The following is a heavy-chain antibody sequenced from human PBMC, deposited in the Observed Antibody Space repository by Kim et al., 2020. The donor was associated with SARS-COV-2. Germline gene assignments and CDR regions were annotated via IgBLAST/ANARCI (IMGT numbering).Heavy chain of an antibody. Sequence: GGSLRLSCAASGFTFSSYSMNWVRQAPGKGLEWVSSISSSSSYIYYADSVKGRFTISRDNAKNSLYLQMNSLRAEDTAVYYCARDKPSGWFPRPGANSYYFDYWGQGTLVTVSS. D-gene: IGHD6-19*01. V-gene: IGHV3-21*01. CDR3: ARDKPSGWFPRPGANSYYFDY. CDR2: ISSSSSYI. CDR1: GFTFSSYS. J-gene: IGHJ4*02.